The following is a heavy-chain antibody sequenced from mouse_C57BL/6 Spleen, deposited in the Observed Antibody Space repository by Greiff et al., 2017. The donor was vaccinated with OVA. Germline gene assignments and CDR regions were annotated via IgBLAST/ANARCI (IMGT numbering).Heavy chain of an antibody. J-gene: IGHJ4*01. CDR2: INPNNGGT. CDR3: ARDYGSSYDAMDY. Sequence: EVKLQESGPELVKPGASVKMSCKASGYTFTDYNMHWVKQSHGKSLEWIGYINPNNGGTSYNQKFKGKATLTVNKSSSTAYMELRSLTSEDSAVYYGARDYGSSYDAMDYWGQGTSVTVSS. V-gene: IGHV1-22*01. D-gene: IGHD1-1*01. CDR1: GYTFTDYN.